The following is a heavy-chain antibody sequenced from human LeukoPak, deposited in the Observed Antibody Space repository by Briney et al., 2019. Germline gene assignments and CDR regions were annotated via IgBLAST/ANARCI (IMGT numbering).Heavy chain of an antibody. J-gene: IGHJ3*02. CDR3: ARVESGYFSTQWPMAFDI. V-gene: IGHV1-69*04. CDR2: IIPILGIA. Sequence: ASVKVSCKASGGTFSSYAISWVRQAPGQGLEWMGRIIPILGIANYAQKFQGRVTITADKSTSTAYMELSSLRSEDTAVYYCARVESGYFSTQWPMAFDIWGQGTMVTVSS. CDR1: GGTFSSYA. D-gene: IGHD3-3*01.